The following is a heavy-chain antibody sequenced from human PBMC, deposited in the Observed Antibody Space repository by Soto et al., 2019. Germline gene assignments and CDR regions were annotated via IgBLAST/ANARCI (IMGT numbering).Heavy chain of an antibody. CDR3: ARGGRYYDSSGPNFDY. D-gene: IGHD3-22*01. Sequence: QVQLVESGGGVVQPGRSLRLSCAASGFTFSSYGMHWVRQAPGKGLEWVAVIWYDGSNKYYADYVKGRFTISRDNSKNTLYLQMNSLRAEDTAVYYCARGGRYYDSSGPNFDYWGQGTLVTVSS. J-gene: IGHJ4*02. V-gene: IGHV3-33*01. CDR2: IWYDGSNK. CDR1: GFTFSSYG.